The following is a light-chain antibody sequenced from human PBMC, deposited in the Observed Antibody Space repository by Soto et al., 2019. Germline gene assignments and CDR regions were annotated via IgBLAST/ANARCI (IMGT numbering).Light chain of an antibody. V-gene: IGLV1-51*01. Sequence: QSALTQPASLSGSPGQSITISCTGTSSDIGAYDYVSWFQQHPGKAPKLLIYDNFKRPSGIPDRFSGSKSGTSATLDITGLLTGDEADYYCGTWDDSLSAGVFGGGTKVTVL. CDR1: SSDIGAYDY. J-gene: IGLJ3*02. CDR2: DNF. CDR3: GTWDDSLSAGV.